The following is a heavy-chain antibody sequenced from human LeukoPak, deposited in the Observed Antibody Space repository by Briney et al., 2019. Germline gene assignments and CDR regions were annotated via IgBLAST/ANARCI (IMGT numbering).Heavy chain of an antibody. CDR2: ISSSGSTI. Sequence: PGRSLRLSCAASGFTFSSYEMNWVRQAPGKGLEWVSYISSSGSTIYYADSVKGRFTISRDNAKNSLYLQMNSLRAEDTALYYCAKDPGYSSSSSLDYWGQGTLVTVSS. D-gene: IGHD6-13*01. V-gene: IGHV3-48*03. J-gene: IGHJ4*02. CDR3: AKDPGYSSSSSLDY. CDR1: GFTFSSYE.